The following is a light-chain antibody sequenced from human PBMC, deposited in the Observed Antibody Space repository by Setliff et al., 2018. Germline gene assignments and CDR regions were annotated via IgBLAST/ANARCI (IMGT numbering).Light chain of an antibody. V-gene: IGLV2-14*03. CDR2: AVS. CDR1: SSDVGSYDL. CDR3: NAYTSATTYV. J-gene: IGLJ1*01. Sequence: PASVSGSPGQSITISCSGTSSDVGSYDLVSWYQQHPGKAPKLIIYAVSDRPSGVSNRFSGSKSGNTASLTISGLQTEDEADYYCNAYTSATTYVFGTGTKVTVL.